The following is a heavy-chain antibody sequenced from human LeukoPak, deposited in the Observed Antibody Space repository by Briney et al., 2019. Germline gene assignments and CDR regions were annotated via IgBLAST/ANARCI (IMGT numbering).Heavy chain of an antibody. D-gene: IGHD3-10*01. CDR1: GFTFSSYG. Sequence: GGSLRLSCAASGFTFSSYGMHWVRQAPGKGLEWVAVISYDGSNKYYADSVKGRFTISRDNSKSTLYLQMNSLRAEDTAVYYCAKVVGLSPKNWFDPWGQGTLVTVSS. CDR3: AKVVGLSPKNWFDP. J-gene: IGHJ5*02. CDR2: ISYDGSNK. V-gene: IGHV3-30*18.